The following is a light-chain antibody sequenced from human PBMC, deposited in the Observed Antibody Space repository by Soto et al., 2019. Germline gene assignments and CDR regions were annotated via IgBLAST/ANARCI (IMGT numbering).Light chain of an antibody. J-gene: IGKJ1*01. V-gene: IGKV1-8*01. CDR1: QDIGTY. CDR2: DAS. CDR3: QQFYNYPRT. Sequence: IRMTQSPSSFSASTGDRVSITCRATQDIGTYLAWYQQIPGKAPKLLIYDASTLQTGVPSRFSGSGSGTDFTLTISYLQSEDFGTYYCQQFYNYPRTFGQGTKVDIK.